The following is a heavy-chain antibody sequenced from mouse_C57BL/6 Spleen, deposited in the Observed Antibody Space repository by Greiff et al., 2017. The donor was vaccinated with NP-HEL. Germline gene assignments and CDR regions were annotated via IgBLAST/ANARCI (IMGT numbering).Heavy chain of an antibody. D-gene: IGHD1-1*01. J-gene: IGHJ2*01. Sequence: QVQLQQPGAELVRPGSSVKLSCKASGYTFTSYWMDWVKQRPGQGLEWIGNIYPADSETHYNQKFKDKATLTVDKSSSTAYMQLSSLTSEDSAVYYGGRVGRAYYYGSSYGDYWGQGTTLTVSS. CDR2: IYPADSET. V-gene: IGHV1-61*01. CDR3: GRVGRAYYYGSSYGDY. CDR1: GYTFTSYW.